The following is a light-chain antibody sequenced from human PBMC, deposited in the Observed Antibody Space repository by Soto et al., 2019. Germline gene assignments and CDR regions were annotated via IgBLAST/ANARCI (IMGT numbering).Light chain of an antibody. CDR3: AAWDDSLNGWV. V-gene: IGLV2-8*01. CDR1: SSDVGTYAY. CDR2: GVN. Sequence: QSALTQPPSASGSLGQSVTVSCTGSSSDVGTYAYVSWYQHRPGSAPKLLIYGVNKRPSGVPDRFSGSKSGTSASLAISGLQSEDEADYYCAAWDDSLNGWVFGGGTKVTVL. J-gene: IGLJ3*02.